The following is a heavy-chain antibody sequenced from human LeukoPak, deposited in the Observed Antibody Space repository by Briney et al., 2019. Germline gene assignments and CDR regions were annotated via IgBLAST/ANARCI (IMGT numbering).Heavy chain of an antibody. D-gene: IGHD5-24*01. Sequence: GESLKISCKGSGYSFTNYWIGWVRQMPGVGLDWMGIIHPANSDTRYSPSFQGQVTISADKSIDTAYLQWSSLKASDSAIYYCVRHQNGYNPFDYWGQGTLVTVSS. V-gene: IGHV5-51*01. CDR3: VRHQNGYNPFDY. CDR1: GYSFTNYW. CDR2: IHPANSDT. J-gene: IGHJ4*02.